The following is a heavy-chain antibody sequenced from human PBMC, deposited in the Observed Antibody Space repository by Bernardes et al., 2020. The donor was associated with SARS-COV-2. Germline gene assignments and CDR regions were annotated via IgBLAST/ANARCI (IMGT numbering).Heavy chain of an antibody. Sequence: GGSLRLSCATSGFTFSNYIMHWVRQAPGKGLVWVSRINIDVSSTTYADSVKGRFTISRDNAKSTLYLQMNSLRAEDTAVYYCVRDLDRYDSWGQGTLLTVSS. CDR3: VRDLDRYDS. V-gene: IGHV3-74*03. D-gene: IGHD3-16*01. J-gene: IGHJ5*02. CDR1: GFTFSNYI. CDR2: INIDVSST.